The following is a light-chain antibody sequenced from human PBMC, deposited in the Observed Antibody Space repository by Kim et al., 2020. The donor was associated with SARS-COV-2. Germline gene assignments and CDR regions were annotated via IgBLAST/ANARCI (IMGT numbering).Light chain of an antibody. CDR3: HHYGSSPPT. CDR2: GAS. V-gene: IGKV3-20*01. CDR1: QNVSPPP. Sequence: STGERATLSCRASQNVSPPPVAWYQQKPGQAPRLVIYGASSRATGIPDRFSGSGSGTDFTLTISRLEPEDFAVYHCHHYGSSPPTFGQGTKLEI. J-gene: IGKJ2*01.